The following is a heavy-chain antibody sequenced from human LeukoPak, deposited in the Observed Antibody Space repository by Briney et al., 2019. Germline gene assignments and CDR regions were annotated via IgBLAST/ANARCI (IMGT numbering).Heavy chain of an antibody. Sequence: ASVKVSCKASGYTFTGYYMHWVRQAPGQGLEWMGWINPNSGGTNYAQKFQGRVTMTRDTSICTAYMELSRLRSDDTAVYYCARDSYYYDSSGYYYVLDYWGQGTLVTVSS. D-gene: IGHD3-22*01. CDR3: ARDSYYYDSSGYYYVLDY. J-gene: IGHJ4*02. CDR2: INPNSGGT. CDR1: GYTFTGYY. V-gene: IGHV1-2*02.